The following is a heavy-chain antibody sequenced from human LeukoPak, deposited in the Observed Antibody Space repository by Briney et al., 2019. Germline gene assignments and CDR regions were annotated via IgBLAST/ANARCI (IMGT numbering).Heavy chain of an antibody. CDR1: GYTFTSYW. J-gene: IGHJ5*02. D-gene: IGHD6-6*01. V-gene: IGHV5-51*01. CDR2: IYPGDSDT. CDR3: ASHSGSSVYNWFDP. Sequence: GKSLKISCKGSGYTFTSYWIAWVRQMPGKGLEWMGIIYPGDSDTRYSPSFQGQVTISADKSISTAYLQWSSLKASDTAMYYCASHSGSSVYNWFDPWGQGTLVTVSS.